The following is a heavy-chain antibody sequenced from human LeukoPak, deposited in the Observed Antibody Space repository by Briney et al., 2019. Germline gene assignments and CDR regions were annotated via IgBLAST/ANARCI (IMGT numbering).Heavy chain of an antibody. CDR3: AKDSARIAVAGTPNY. D-gene: IGHD6-19*01. Sequence: GGSLRLSCRASGFTFSNYGMHWVRQAPGKGLEWVAFIRYDGSNKYYADSVKGRFTISRDDSKSTVYLQMNSLRAEDTAVYYCAKDSARIAVAGTPNYWGQGTLVTVSS. J-gene: IGHJ4*02. CDR2: IRYDGSNK. V-gene: IGHV3-30*02. CDR1: GFTFSNYG.